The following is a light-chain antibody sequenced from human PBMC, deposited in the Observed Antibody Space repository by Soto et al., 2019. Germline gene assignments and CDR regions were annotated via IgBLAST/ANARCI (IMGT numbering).Light chain of an antibody. Sequence: DIQMTHSPSSLFASVGDGVTITCQATQNINIYLNWYQQKPGKAPNLLIYDASNLEIGVPSRFSGSGSGTHFTFTISSLQTEDIGTYYCQKYDILPINFGRGTRLEIK. CDR1: QNINIY. J-gene: IGKJ5*01. CDR3: QKYDILPIN. CDR2: DAS. V-gene: IGKV1-33*01.